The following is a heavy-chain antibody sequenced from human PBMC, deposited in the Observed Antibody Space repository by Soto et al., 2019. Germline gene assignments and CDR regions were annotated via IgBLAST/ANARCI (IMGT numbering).Heavy chain of an antibody. V-gene: IGHV4-30-4*01. J-gene: IGHJ6*02. CDR3: ARALIQLWPQYYYVMDV. Sequence: PSETLSLTCTVSGGSISSGDYYWSWIRQPPGKGLEWIGYIYYSGTTYYNPSLKSRVTISVDTSKNQFSLKVSSVTAADTAVYYCARALIQLWPQYYYVMDVWGQGTTVTVSS. CDR1: GGSISSGDYY. D-gene: IGHD5-18*01. CDR2: IYYSGTT.